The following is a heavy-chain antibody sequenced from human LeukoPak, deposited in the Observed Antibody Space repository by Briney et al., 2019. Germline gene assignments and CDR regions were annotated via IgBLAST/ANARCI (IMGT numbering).Heavy chain of an antibody. J-gene: IGHJ4*02. CDR3: AREHPDSSSSSFDY. CDR1: GFTFSDYY. CDR2: ISSSGSTI. V-gene: IGHV3-11*04. Sequence: GGSLRLSCAASGFTFSDYYMSWIRQAPGKGLEWVSYISSSGSTIYYADSVKGRFTISRDDSKNTLYLQMNSLRAEDTAVYYCAREHPDSSSSSFDYWGQGTLVTVSS. D-gene: IGHD6-13*01.